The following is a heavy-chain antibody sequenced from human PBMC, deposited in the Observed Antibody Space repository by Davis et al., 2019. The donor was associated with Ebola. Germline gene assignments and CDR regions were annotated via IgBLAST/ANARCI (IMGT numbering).Heavy chain of an antibody. CDR1: GFTFSSYG. CDR2: IWYDGSNK. D-gene: IGHD1-26*01. Sequence: GESLKISCAASGFTFSSYGMHWVRQAPGKGLEWVAVIWYDGSNKYYADSVKGRFTISRDNSKNTLYLQMNSLRAEDTAVYYCARQSTVRSSGSYSYYFDYWGQGTLVTVSS. V-gene: IGHV3-33*01. CDR3: ARQSTVRSSGSYSYYFDY. J-gene: IGHJ4*02.